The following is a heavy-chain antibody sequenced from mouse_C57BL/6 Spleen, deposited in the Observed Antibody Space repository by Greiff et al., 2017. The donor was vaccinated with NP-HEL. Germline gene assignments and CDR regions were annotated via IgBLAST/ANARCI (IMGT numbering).Heavy chain of an antibody. CDR3: ARGSGTKGVFDY. CDR1: GFTFSSYG. Sequence: EVQRVESGGDLVKPGGSLKLSCAASGFTFSSYGMSWVRQTPDKRLEWVATISSGGSYTYYPDSVKGRFTISRDNAKNTLYLQMSSLKSEDTAMYYCARGSGTKGVFDYWGQGTTLTVSS. CDR2: ISSGGSYT. V-gene: IGHV5-6*01. J-gene: IGHJ2*01. D-gene: IGHD4-1*01.